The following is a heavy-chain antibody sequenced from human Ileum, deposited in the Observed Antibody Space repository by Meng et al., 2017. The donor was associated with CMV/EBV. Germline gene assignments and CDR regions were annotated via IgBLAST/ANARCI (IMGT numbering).Heavy chain of an antibody. V-gene: IGHV1-69*12. CDR3: AKEEDTSMVGVNWFDP. Sequence: QVHPGQSGAEVKKPGSSVKVSCKASGGSLNSFSITWVRQAPGQGLEWMGGILPLFNISYYAQSFQGRIIITADESTSTVYMEVGGLRPEDTAMYYCAKEEDTSMVGVNWFDPWGQGTLVTVSS. D-gene: IGHD5-18*01. J-gene: IGHJ5*02. CDR1: GGSLNSFS. CDR2: ILPLFNIS.